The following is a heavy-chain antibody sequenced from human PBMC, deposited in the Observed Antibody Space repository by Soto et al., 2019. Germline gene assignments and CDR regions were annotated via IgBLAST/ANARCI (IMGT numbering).Heavy chain of an antibody. J-gene: IGHJ4*02. D-gene: IGHD1-1*01. CDR3: ARVGQNAFDY. CDR2: IGAAGDT. V-gene: IGHV3-13*04. Sequence: PGGSLRLSCAASGFSFSNYDMHWVRQATGKGLEWVSAIGAAGDTYYSGSVKGRFTISRENAKNSLYLQMNSLRAGDTAVYYCARVGQNAFDYWGQGTLVTVSS. CDR1: GFSFSNYD.